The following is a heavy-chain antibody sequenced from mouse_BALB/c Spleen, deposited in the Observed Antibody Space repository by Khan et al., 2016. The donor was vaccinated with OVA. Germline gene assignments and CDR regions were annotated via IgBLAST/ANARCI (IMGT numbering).Heavy chain of an antibody. V-gene: IGHV3-2*02. D-gene: IGHD2-3*01. J-gene: IGHJ4*01. Sequence: EVELVESGPGLVKPSQSLSLTCTVTGYSITSDYARNWIRQFPGNKLEWMGYISSSGSTNYNPALKSRISITRDTSKNQFFLQLNSVTTEDTATYYCARDGSRYNYAMDYWGHGTSVTVSS. CDR2: ISSSGST. CDR3: ARDGSRYNYAMDY. CDR1: GYSITSDYA.